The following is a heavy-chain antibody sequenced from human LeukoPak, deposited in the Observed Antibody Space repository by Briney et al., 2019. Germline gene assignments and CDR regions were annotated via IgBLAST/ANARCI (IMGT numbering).Heavy chain of an antibody. J-gene: IGHJ4*02. CDR1: VGSIRSYN. CDR2: IYYSGSN. D-gene: IGHD1-1*01. Sequence: PSETLSLTSTVSVGSIRSYNWSWIPHPPRKGLECIGYIYYSGSNNYNPSLKSRVTISVDTSKNQFSLKLSSVTAADTAVYYCARDYWNDGLFDYWGQGTLVTVSS. CDR3: ARDYWNDGLFDY. V-gene: IGHV4-59*01.